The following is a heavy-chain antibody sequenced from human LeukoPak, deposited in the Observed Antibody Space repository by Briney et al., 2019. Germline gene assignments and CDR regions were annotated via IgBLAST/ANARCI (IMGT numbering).Heavy chain of an antibody. Sequence: ASVKVSCKASGYTFTSYYMHWVRQAPGQGLEWMGIINPIGGSTSYAQKFQGRVTITRDTSTSTVYMELSSLRSEETAVYYCARDGYYYDSSGYYSDYWGQGTLVTVSS. J-gene: IGHJ4*02. CDR1: GYTFTSYY. D-gene: IGHD3-22*01. V-gene: IGHV1-46*01. CDR3: ARDGYYYDSSGYYSDY. CDR2: INPIGGST.